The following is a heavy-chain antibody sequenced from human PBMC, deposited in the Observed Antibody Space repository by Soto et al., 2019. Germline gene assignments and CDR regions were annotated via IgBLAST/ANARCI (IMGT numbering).Heavy chain of an antibody. CDR1: GFTFSSYG. CDR2: IWYDGSNK. D-gene: IGHD3-10*01. CDR3: ARDRGYYGSGVDY. V-gene: IGHV3-33*01. Sequence: QVQLVESGGGVVQPGRSLRLSCAASGFTFSSYGMHWVRQAPGKGLEWVAVIWYDGSNKYYADSVKGRFTISRDNSKNTLYLQMNSLRAEDTAVYYGARDRGYYGSGVDYWGQGTLVTVSS. J-gene: IGHJ4*02.